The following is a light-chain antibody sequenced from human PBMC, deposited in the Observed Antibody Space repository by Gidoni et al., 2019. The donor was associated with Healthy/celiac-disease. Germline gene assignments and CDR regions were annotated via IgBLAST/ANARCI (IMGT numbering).Light chain of an antibody. CDR1: KSISSW. J-gene: IGKJ2*03. CDR3: RQRDR. CDR2: KAS. V-gene: IGKV1-5*03. Sequence: DIQMHQSPSTLSASVGDRVTITCRANKSISSWLDWYQQKPGKAHKLLIYKASSLESGVPSRFSGSGSGTEFTLTISSLQADDFATYYCRQRDRFGQGTKLEIK.